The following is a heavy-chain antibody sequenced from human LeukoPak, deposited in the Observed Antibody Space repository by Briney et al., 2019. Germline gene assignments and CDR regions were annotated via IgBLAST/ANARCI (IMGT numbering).Heavy chain of an antibody. CDR1: GGSISSYY. CDR3: ARGGNYYYDSSGYFDC. Sequence: PSETLSLTCTVSGGSISSYYWSWIRQPPGKGLEWIGYIYYSGSTNYNPSLKSRVTISVDTSKNQFSLKLSSVTAADTAVYYCARGGNYYYDSSGYFDCWGQGTLVTVSS. V-gene: IGHV4-59*01. CDR2: IYYSGST. D-gene: IGHD3-22*01. J-gene: IGHJ4*02.